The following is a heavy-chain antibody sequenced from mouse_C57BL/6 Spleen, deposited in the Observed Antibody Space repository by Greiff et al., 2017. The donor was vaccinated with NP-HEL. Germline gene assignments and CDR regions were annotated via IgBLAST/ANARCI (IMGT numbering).Heavy chain of an antibody. J-gene: IGHJ2*01. CDR2: INYDGSST. V-gene: IGHV5-16*01. D-gene: IGHD2-10*02. CDR1: GFTFSDYY. Sequence: EVKLVESEGGLVQPGSSMKLSCTASGFTFSDYYMAWVRQVPEKGLEWVANINYDGSSTYYLDSLKSRFIISRDNAKNMLYLQMSSLKSEDTATYYCAKDYPPYVFFDYWGQGTTLTVSS. CDR3: AKDYPPYVFFDY.